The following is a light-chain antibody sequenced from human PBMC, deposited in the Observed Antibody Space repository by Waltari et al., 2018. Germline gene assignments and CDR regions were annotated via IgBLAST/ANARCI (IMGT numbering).Light chain of an antibody. J-gene: IGKJ1*01. V-gene: IGKV3-11*01. CDR3: QQRSNWPPWT. CDR1: QRVSSY. CDR2: DAS. Sequence: EIVLTQSPATLSLSPGERATLSCRASQRVSSYLAWYQQKPGQAPRLLIYDASNRATGIPARFNGSGSGTDFTRTISSLEPEDFAVYYCQQRSNWPPWTFGQGTKVEIK.